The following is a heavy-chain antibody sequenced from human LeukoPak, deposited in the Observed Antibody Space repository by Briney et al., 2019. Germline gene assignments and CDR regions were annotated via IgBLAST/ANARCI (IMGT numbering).Heavy chain of an antibody. Sequence: GGSLRLSCAASGFTFSSYEMNWVRQAPGKGLEWVSYISSRGNAIYYADSVKGRFTISRDNTKNSLYLQMNSLRAEDTAVYYCARDPVAVPGPRDYGMDVWGQGTTVTVSS. CDR3: ARDPVAVPGPRDYGMDV. CDR1: GFTFSSYE. J-gene: IGHJ6*02. V-gene: IGHV3-48*03. CDR2: ISSRGNAI. D-gene: IGHD6-19*01.